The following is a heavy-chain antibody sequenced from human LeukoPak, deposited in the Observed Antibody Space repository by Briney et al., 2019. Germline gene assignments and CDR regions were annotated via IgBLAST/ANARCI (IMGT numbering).Heavy chain of an antibody. CDR2: IRGSSTST. D-gene: IGHD3/OR15-3a*01. V-gene: IGHV3-23*01. CDR1: GFTFSSYA. J-gene: IGHJ4*02. CDR3: AKSSYGTYYFDF. Sequence: SGGSLRLSCAASGFTFSSYAMSWVRQIPDKGLEWVSSIRGSSTSTYYADSVKGRFTISRDSSKNTLYLQMNRLRAEDTAVYYCAKSSYGTYYFDFWGQGTLVSVSS.